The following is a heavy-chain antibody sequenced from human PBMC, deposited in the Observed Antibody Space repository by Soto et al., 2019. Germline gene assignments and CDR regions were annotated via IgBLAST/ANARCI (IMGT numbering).Heavy chain of an antibody. CDR3: ARVFRYDWPRFDY. CDR2: IYYSGST. Sequence: SETLSLTCTVSGVSISSGDYYWSWIRQPPGKGLEWIGYIYYSGSTHYSPSLTGRVTISIDTSKNQFSLRLTSVTAADTAVYYCARVFRYDWPRFDYRGQGTLVTVSS. CDR1: GVSISSGDYY. J-gene: IGHJ4*02. V-gene: IGHV4-30-4*01. D-gene: IGHD3-9*01.